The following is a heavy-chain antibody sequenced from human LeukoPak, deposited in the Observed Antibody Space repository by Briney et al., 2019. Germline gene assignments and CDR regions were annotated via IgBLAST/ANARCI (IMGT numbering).Heavy chain of an antibody. CDR3: ARDQSSGRTRDAFDI. CDR2: IYYSGST. V-gene: IGHV4-61*01. J-gene: IGHJ3*02. CDR1: GGSISSSSYY. D-gene: IGHD6-19*01. Sequence: PSETLSLTCTVSGGSISSSSYYWSWIRQPPGKGLEWIGYIYYSGSTNYNPSLKSRVTISVDTSKNQFSLKLSSVTAADTAVYYCARDQSSGRTRDAFDIWGQGTMVTVSS.